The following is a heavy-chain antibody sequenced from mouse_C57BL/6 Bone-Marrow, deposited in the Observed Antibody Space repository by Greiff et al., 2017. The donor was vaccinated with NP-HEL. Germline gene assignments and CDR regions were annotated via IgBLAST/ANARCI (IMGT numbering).Heavy chain of an antibody. D-gene: IGHD1-1*01. CDR3: ARNSGSSYDWFAY. CDR1: GFSLTSYG. J-gene: IGHJ3*01. V-gene: IGHV2-2*01. Sequence: VQLQQSGPGLVQPSQSLSITCTVSGFSLTSYGVHWVRQSPGKGLEWLGVIWSGGSTDYNAAFISRLSISKDNSKSQVFFKMNSLQADDTAIYYCARNSGSSYDWFAYWGQGTLVTVSA. CDR2: IWSGGST.